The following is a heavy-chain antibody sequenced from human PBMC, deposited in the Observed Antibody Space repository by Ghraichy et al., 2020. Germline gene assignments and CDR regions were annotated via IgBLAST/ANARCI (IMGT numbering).Heavy chain of an antibody. J-gene: IGHJ4*02. CDR2: ISGSGGST. D-gene: IGHD6-19*01. Sequence: GGSLRLSCAASGFTFSNYAMTWVRQAPGKGLEWVSVISGSGGSTYYADSVKGRFTISRDNSKNTLYLQMHSLRAEDTAVYYCAKATIAVIGGPDYFDYWGQGTLVTVSS. CDR3: AKATIAVIGGPDYFDY. V-gene: IGHV3-23*01. CDR1: GFTFSNYA.